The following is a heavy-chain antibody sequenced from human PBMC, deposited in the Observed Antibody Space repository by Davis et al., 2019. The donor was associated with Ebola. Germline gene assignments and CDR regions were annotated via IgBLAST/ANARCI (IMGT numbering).Heavy chain of an antibody. CDR1: GFTVSSNF. J-gene: IGHJ3*02. Sequence: GGSLRLSCAASGFTVSSNFVTWVRQAPGKGLEWVSSISISSAFIYYADSVKGRFTVSRDNAKSSLSLQMNSLRAEDTAVYYCAGGESGWDASDIWGRGTMVTVSS. D-gene: IGHD6-19*01. V-gene: IGHV3-21*01. CDR3: AGGESGWDASDI. CDR2: ISISSAFI.